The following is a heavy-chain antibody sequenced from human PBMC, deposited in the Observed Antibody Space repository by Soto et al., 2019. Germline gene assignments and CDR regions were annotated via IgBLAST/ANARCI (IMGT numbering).Heavy chain of an antibody. V-gene: IGHV3-33*01. D-gene: IGHD4-17*01. CDR1: GFTFSSYG. Sequence: QVQLVESGGGVVQPGRSLRLSCAASGFTFSSYGMHWVRQAPGKGLEWVAVIWYDGSNKYYADSVKGRFTISRDNSKNTLYLQMNSLRAEDTAVYYCARDSQSRYGDYVWGTIDYWCQGTLVTVSS. CDR2: IWYDGSNK. J-gene: IGHJ4*02. CDR3: ARDSQSRYGDYVWGTIDY.